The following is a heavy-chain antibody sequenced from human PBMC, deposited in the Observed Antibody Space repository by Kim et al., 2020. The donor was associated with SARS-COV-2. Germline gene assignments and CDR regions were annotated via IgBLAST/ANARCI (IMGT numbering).Heavy chain of an antibody. J-gene: IGHJ5*02. CDR3: VKDAGDHYDILTSFDP. Sequence: GGSLRLSCSASGFTFSSYAMHWVRQAPGNGLEYVSAISSNGGSTYYADSVKGRFTISRDNSKNTLYLQMSSLRAEDTAVYYCVKDAGDHYDILTSFDPWGQGTLVTVSS. V-gene: IGHV3-64D*09. CDR2: ISSNGGST. CDR1: GFTFSSYA. D-gene: IGHD3-9*01.